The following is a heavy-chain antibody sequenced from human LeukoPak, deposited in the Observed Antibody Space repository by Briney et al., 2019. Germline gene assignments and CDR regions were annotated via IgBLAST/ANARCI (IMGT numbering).Heavy chain of an antibody. CDR1: GFTFSSYA. J-gene: IGHJ6*03. D-gene: IGHD2-2*01. Sequence: GRSLRLSCAASGFTFSSYAIHWVRQAPGKGLEWVAVVSYDGNNTYYANSVKGRFTISRDNSKNTLFLQMSRLRAEDSALYYCAREATVVVPGAIFYYYYFMDVWGKGTTVTVSS. CDR3: AREATVVVPGAIFYYYYFMDV. CDR2: VSYDGNNT. V-gene: IGHV3-30-3*01.